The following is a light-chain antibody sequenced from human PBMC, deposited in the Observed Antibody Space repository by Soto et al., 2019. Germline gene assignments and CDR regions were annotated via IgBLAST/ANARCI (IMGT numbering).Light chain of an antibody. CDR2: EVN. V-gene: IGLV2-14*03. CDR1: GSDIGSCKY. CDR3: ASYTSISSLGV. Sequence: QSVLTQPASVSGSPGHSITISCTGTGSDIGSCKYVSWYQQHPGKAPKLIIFEVNNRPSGVSDRFSGSKSGNTASLIISGLQAEDEADYYCASYTSISSLGVFGTGTKLTVL. J-gene: IGLJ1*01.